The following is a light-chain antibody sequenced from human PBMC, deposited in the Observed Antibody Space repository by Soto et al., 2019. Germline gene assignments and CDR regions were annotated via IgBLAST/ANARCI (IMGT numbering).Light chain of an antibody. CDR3: CSYVGSSTWV. J-gene: IGLJ2*01. CDR2: EVN. Sequence: QSALTQPASVSGSPGQSITISCTGTSSDVGSYNLVSWYQQHPGKAPKFMIYEVNKRPSGVSNRFSGSKSGNTASLTISGLQAEDEADYYCCSYVGSSTWVFGGGTKVTVL. CDR1: SSDVGSYNL. V-gene: IGLV2-23*02.